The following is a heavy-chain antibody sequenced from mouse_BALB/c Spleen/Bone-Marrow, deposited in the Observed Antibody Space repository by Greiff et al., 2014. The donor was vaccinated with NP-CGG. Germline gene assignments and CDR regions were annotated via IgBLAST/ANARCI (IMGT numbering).Heavy chain of an antibody. Sequence: EVQLQQSGTVLARPGASVKMSCKASGYSFTSHWMHWVKQRPGQGLEWIGAIYPGNSDTSYNQKFKGKAKLTAVTSASTAYMELSSLTNEDSAVYYCTNGYDYYAMDYWGQGTSVTVSS. V-gene: IGHV1-5*01. D-gene: IGHD2-2*01. CDR2: IYPGNSDT. J-gene: IGHJ4*01. CDR3: TNGYDYYAMDY. CDR1: GYSFTSHW.